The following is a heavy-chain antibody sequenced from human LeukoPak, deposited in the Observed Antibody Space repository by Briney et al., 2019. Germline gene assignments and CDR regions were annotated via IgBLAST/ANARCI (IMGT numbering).Heavy chain of an antibody. J-gene: IGHJ4*02. CDR2: ISAYNGNT. CDR3: ARGGVVVPAAGTSIDY. CDR1: GYTFTSYG. D-gene: IGHD2-2*01. V-gene: IGHV1-18*01. Sequence: GASVKVSCKASGYTFTSYGISWVRQAPGQGLEWMGWISAYNGNTNYAQKFQGRVTMTRDTSISTAYMELSRLRSDDTAVYYCARGGVVVPAAGTSIDYWGQGTLVTVSS.